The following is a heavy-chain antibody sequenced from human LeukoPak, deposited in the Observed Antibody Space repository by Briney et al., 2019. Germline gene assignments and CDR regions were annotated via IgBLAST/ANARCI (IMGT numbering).Heavy chain of an antibody. V-gene: IGHV3-23*01. D-gene: IGHD7-27*01. CDR2: ITTGGPNT. J-gene: IGHJ4*02. CDR3: AKDGGLWVSAHWGDS. Sequence: GGSLRLSCTASGFTFSSYTMSWVRQAPGKGLKWVLTITTGGPNTYYADSVQGRFTVSRDDSKNTLYLQMNSLRAEDTAVYYCAKDGGLWVSAHWGDSWGRGTLVTVSS. CDR1: GFTFSSYT.